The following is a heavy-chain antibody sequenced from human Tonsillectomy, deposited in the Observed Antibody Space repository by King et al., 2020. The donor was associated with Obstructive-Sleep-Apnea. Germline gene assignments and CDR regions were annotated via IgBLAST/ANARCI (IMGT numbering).Heavy chain of an antibody. Sequence: VPLQESGPGLVKPSGTLSLICTVSGGSINTHNWWSWVRQSPGKGLEWIGEINNRGTINYSPSLRSRVAMSIDESNNQFSLKLMSVTAADTTVYYCARWIFSGALNEYGLDVWGQGTTVTVSS. V-gene: IGHV4-4*02. CDR3: ARWIFSGALNEYGLDV. CDR1: GGSINTHNW. D-gene: IGHD3-10*01. CDR2: INNRGTI. J-gene: IGHJ6*02.